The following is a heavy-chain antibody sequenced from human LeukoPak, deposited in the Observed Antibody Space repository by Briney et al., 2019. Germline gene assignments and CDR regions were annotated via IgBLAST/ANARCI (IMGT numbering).Heavy chain of an antibody. V-gene: IGHV3-21*01. J-gene: IGHJ4*02. CDR3: ARTANFAAGYYIDY. CDR2: ISGSSRHK. CDR1: GFTFSSYT. D-gene: IGHD6-13*01. Sequence: PGGSLRLSCAASGFTFSSYTMNWVRQAPGKGLEWVSSISGSSRHKYYADSVKGRLTISRDNAKNSLYLQMNSLRAEDTAVYYCARTANFAAGYYIDYWGQGTLVTVSS.